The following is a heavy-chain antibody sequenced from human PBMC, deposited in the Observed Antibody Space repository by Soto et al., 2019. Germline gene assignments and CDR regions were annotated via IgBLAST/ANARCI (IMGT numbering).Heavy chain of an antibody. CDR1: GFTFTSSA. CDR2: IVVGSGNT. Sequence: GASVKVSCKASGFTFTSSAVQWVRQARGQRLEWIGWIVVGSGNTNYAQKFQERVTITRDMSTSTAYMELSSLRSEDTAVYYCARRYCSGGSCDRLDPWGQGTLVTGS. J-gene: IGHJ5*02. D-gene: IGHD2-15*01. V-gene: IGHV1-58*01. CDR3: ARRYCSGGSCDRLDP.